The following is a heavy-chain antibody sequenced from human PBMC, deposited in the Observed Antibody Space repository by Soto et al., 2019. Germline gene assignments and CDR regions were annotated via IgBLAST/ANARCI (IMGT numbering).Heavy chain of an antibody. D-gene: IGHD3-10*01. Sequence: EVQLVESGGGLIQPGGSLRLSCAASGFTVSNNYMSWVRQAPGKGLEWVSFIYSVGSTYYADSVKGRFTISRDNSKNTLYLQMTSLRAEDTAVYYCAKALPPGWGIRGGYFDYWGQGTLVTVSS. V-gene: IGHV3-53*01. CDR2: IYSVGST. J-gene: IGHJ4*02. CDR3: AKALPPGWGIRGGYFDY. CDR1: GFTVSNNY.